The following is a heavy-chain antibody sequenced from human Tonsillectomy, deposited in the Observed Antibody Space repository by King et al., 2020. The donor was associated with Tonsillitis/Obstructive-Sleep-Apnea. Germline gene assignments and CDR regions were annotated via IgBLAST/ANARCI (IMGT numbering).Heavy chain of an antibody. CDR1: GVTFRHYA. V-gene: IGHV3-30*04. Sequence: VQLVESGGGVVQPGRSRRLSCVASGVTFRHYAMHWVRQAPGKGLEWAALISYDGSDKYYADSVKGRFTISRDNSKNSVYIQMNFLRPEDTAVYYCARGEMATISPAFDIWGQGTVVTVSS. CDR2: ISYDGSDK. CDR3: ARGEMATISPAFDI. D-gene: IGHD5-24*01. J-gene: IGHJ3*02.